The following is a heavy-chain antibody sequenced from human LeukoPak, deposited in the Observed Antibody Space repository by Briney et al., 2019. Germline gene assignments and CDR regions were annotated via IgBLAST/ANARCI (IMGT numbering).Heavy chain of an antibody. CDR3: ASAPRGTAIPYELPAGP. Sequence: ASVKVSCRASGYTFTSSGINWVRQAPGQGLEWMGWISVYNGNTNYAQKVQARVTMTTDTSTSTAYMELRSLRSDDTAVYYCASAPRGTAIPYELPAGPWGQGTLVTVSS. D-gene: IGHD1-1*01. V-gene: IGHV1-18*01. CDR2: ISVYNGNT. J-gene: IGHJ5*02. CDR1: GYTFTSSG.